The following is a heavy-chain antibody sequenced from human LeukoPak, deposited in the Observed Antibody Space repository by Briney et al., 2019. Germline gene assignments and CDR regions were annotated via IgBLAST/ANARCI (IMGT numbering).Heavy chain of an antibody. J-gene: IGHJ4*02. CDR1: GGSISSGSYC. Sequence: SETLSLTCTVSGGSISSGSYCWGWIRQPPGKGPEWIASMYYSGTTFYSPSLKSRVTISVDTSKNQLSLKLGSVTAADTAVYYCARHPPRDGSAFDYWGQGTLVTVSS. CDR2: MYYSGTT. V-gene: IGHV4-39*01. CDR3: ARHPPRDGSAFDY.